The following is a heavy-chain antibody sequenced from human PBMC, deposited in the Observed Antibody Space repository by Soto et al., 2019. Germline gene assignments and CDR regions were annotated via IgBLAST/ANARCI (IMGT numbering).Heavy chain of an antibody. Sequence: SQTLSLTCAISGDSVSSNSAAWNWIRQSPSRGLEWLGSTYYRSKWYNDYAGFVKSRITINPDTSKNQFARQLNSVTPEDSAVYYCARELVNWFYPWGQGTLVTVSS. CDR1: GDSVSSNSAA. CDR2: TYYRSKWYN. V-gene: IGHV6-1*01. J-gene: IGHJ5*02. CDR3: ARELVNWFYP.